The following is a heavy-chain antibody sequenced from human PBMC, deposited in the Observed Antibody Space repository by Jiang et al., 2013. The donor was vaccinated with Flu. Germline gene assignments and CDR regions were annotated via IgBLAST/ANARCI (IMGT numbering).Heavy chain of an antibody. V-gene: IGHV4-39*01. CDR2: INDGGST. CDR3: ARAGTTVTTSFDY. D-gene: IGHD4-17*01. J-gene: IGHJ4*02. Sequence: PGLVKPSETLSLTCTVSGVSISSSSYFWGWIRQPPGKGLEWIGDINDGGSTYYNPSLESRITIFVDTSKNQFSLKLKSLTAADTAVYYCARAGTTVTTSFDYWGQGTLVTVSS. CDR1: GVSISSSSYF.